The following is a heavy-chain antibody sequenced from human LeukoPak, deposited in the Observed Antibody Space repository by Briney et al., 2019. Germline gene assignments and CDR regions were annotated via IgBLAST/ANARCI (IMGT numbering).Heavy chain of an antibody. D-gene: IGHD3/OR15-3a*01. J-gene: IGHJ4*02. CDR3: AEKPEYCSGGSPCPFGH. V-gene: IGHV3-23*01. CDR1: GFNISSYA. Sequence: PGGSLILSCATSGFNISSYAMSCFRRDPAKELEGVSSISGGGGRSYYAFSVIDPFSISRDKSNNALYLQMSILRAEHTAVYYCAEKPEYCSGGSPCPFGHLGQGTLVTVSS. CDR2: ISGGGGRS.